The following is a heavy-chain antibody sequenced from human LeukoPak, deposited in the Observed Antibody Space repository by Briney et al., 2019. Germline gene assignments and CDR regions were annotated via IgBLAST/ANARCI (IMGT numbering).Heavy chain of an antibody. CDR3: ARGDWDDSSGYSYTGLDY. Sequence: GGSLRLSCAASGFTFSSYSMNWVRQAPGKGLEWVSSISSSSSYIYYADSVKGRFTIPRDNAKNSLYLQMNSLRAEDTAVYYCARGDWDDSSGYSYTGLDYWGQGTLVTVSS. CDR2: ISSSSSYI. V-gene: IGHV3-21*01. CDR1: GFTFSSYS. J-gene: IGHJ4*02. D-gene: IGHD3-22*01.